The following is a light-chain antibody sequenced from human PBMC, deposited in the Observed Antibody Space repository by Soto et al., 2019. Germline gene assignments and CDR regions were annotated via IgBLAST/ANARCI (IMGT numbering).Light chain of an antibody. Sequence: QSALTQPPSASGSPGQSVTISCIGTSSDVGGYNYVSWYQQHPGKAPKLMIYEVSKQPSGVPDRFSGSKSGKTASLTVSGLQAEDEADYYCSSYAASNNLGVFGGGTKLAVL. J-gene: IGLJ2*01. CDR1: SSDVGGYNY. V-gene: IGLV2-8*01. CDR2: EVS. CDR3: SSYAASNNLGV.